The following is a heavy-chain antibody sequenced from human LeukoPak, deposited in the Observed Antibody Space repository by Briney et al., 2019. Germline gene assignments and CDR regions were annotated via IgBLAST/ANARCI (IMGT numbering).Heavy chain of an antibody. J-gene: IGHJ4*02. Sequence: SGTLSLTCGVSGGSISTTKWWTLVRQPPGEGLEWIGEVLLSGRPHYHPSLESPVTMSVDMSENHISLRLTSVTAADTAVYYCAREGGPYRPLDYSGQGTLVTVSS. CDR2: VLLSGRP. V-gene: IGHV4-4*02. CDR3: AREGGPYRPLDY. CDR1: GGSISTTKW.